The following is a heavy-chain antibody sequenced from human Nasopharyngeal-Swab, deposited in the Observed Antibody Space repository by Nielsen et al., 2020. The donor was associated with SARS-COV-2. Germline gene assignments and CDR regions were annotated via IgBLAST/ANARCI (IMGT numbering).Heavy chain of an antibody. D-gene: IGHD5-12*01. CDR2: IIPIFGTA. J-gene: IGHJ4*02. CDR1: GYTFTGYY. V-gene: IGHV1-69*13. Sequence: SVKVSCKASGYTFTGYYMHWVRQAPGQGLEWMGGIIPIFGTANYAQKFQGRVTITADESTSTAYMELSSLRSEDTAVYYCARKTSGYSGYDDWGQGTLVTVSS. CDR3: ARKTSGYSGYDD.